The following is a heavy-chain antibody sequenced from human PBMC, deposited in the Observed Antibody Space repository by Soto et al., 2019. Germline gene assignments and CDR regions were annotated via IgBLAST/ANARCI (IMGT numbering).Heavy chain of an antibody. J-gene: IGHJ3*01. Sequence: EVPLVESGGGLVQPGGSLRLSCVASEFTFSYYWMHWVRQFPGKGLVWVSRIHSDGSSTTYADSVMGRFTISRDTAKNTLYLQMASLRAEDTAVYYCARGDVGAFDLWGQGTMVTVSS. CDR1: EFTFSYYW. D-gene: IGHD1-26*01. CDR2: IHSDGSST. CDR3: ARGDVGAFDL. V-gene: IGHV3-74*03.